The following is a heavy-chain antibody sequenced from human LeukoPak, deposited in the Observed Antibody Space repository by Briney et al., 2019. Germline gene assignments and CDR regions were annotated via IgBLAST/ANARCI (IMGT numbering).Heavy chain of an antibody. D-gene: IGHD3-3*02. CDR2: IYSGGST. Sequence: GGSLRLSCAASGFTVSSNYMSWVRQAPGKGLEWVSVIYSGGSTYYADSVKGRFTVSRDNSKNTLYLQMNSLRAEDTAVYYCARAFRTFGVVPPDYWGQGTLVSVSS. CDR1: GFTVSSNY. J-gene: IGHJ4*02. V-gene: IGHV3-66*02. CDR3: ARAFRTFGVVPPDY.